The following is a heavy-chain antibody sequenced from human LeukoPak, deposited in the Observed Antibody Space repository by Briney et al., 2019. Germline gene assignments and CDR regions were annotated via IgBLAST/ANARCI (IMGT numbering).Heavy chain of an antibody. CDR1: GGTFSSYA. D-gene: IGHD3-10*01. Sequence: SVKVSCKASGGTFSSYAISWVRQSPGQGLEWMGGIIPIFGTANYAQKFQGRVTITADESTSTAYMELSSLRSEDTAVYYCASEYYYGSGSYYKESYYYGMDVWGKGTTVTVSS. J-gene: IGHJ6*04. CDR2: IIPIFGTA. CDR3: ASEYYYGSGSYYKESYYYGMDV. V-gene: IGHV1-69*13.